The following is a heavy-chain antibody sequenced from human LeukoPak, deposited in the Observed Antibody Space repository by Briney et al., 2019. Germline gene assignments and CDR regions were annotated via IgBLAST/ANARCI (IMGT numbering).Heavy chain of an antibody. V-gene: IGHV1-2*02. CDR2: INPNSGGT. CDR1: GYTFTGYY. CDR3: ARSNYYGSGRYWYFDL. J-gene: IGHJ2*01. Sequence: ASVKVSCKASGYTFTGYYTHWVRQAPGQGLEWMGWINPNSGGTNYAQKFQGRVTMTRDTSISTAYMELSRLRSDDTAVYYCARSNYYGSGRYWYFDLWGRGTLVTVSS. D-gene: IGHD3-10*01.